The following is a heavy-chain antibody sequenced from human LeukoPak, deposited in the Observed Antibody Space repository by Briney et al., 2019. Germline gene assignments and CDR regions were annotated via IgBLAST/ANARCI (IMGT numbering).Heavy chain of an antibody. Sequence: SETLSLTCTVSGGSISSGDYYWSWLRQPPGKGLEWIGYIYYSGSTYYNPSLKSRVTISVDTSKNQFSLKLSSVTAADTDVYYCARGCSGGSCYRYGMDVWGQGTTVTVSS. J-gene: IGHJ6*02. CDR1: GGSISSGDYY. D-gene: IGHD2-15*01. V-gene: IGHV4-30-4*01. CDR3: ARGCSGGSCYRYGMDV. CDR2: IYYSGST.